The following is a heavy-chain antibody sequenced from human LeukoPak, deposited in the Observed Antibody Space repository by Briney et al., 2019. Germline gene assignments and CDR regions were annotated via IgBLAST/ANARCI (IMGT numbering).Heavy chain of an antibody. CDR3: ARDLLLWFGELTGPFDY. CDR2: IYYSGST. CDR1: GGSISSSSYY. Sequence: SETLSLTCTVSGGSISSSSYYWGWIRQPPGKGLEWIGSIYYSGSTYYNPSLKSRVTISVDTSKNQFSLRLSSVTAADTAVYYCARDLLLWFGELTGPFDYWGQGTLVTVSS. V-gene: IGHV4-39*07. J-gene: IGHJ4*02. D-gene: IGHD3-10*01.